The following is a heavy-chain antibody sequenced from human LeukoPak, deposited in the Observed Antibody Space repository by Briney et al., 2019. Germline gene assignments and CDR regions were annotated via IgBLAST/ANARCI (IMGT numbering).Heavy chain of an antibody. CDR3: AREESDIVLSTMDV. V-gene: IGHV3-21*01. Sequence: GGSLRLSCAASGFTFSSYAMTWVRQAPGKGLEWVSTMSISGDHTYYTDSVKDRFTISRDNAKNSLYLQMNSLRAEDTAVYYCAREESDIVLSTMDVWGKGTTVTVSS. CDR2: MSISGDHT. D-gene: IGHD2-8*01. J-gene: IGHJ6*04. CDR1: GFTFSSYA.